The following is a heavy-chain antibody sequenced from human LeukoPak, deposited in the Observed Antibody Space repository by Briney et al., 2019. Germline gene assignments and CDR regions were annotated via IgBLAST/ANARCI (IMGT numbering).Heavy chain of an antibody. D-gene: IGHD4-11*01. CDR1: GFTFSSYG. J-gene: IGHJ5*02. CDR3: ARGLGSGTVTTDCFDP. CDR2: ISSSSSYI. Sequence: PGGSLRLSCAASGFTFSSYGMSWVRQAPGKGLEWVSSISSSSSYIYYADSVKGRFTISRDNAKNSLYLQMSSLRAEDTAVYYCARGLGSGTVTTDCFDPWGQGTLVIVSS. V-gene: IGHV3-21*01.